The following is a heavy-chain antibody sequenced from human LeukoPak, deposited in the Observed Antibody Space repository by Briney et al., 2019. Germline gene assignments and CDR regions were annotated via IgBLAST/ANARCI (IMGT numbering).Heavy chain of an antibody. CDR3: AVGSSGYYFLDY. D-gene: IGHD3-22*01. CDR1: GFTFSSYA. V-gene: IGHV3-23*01. Sequence: GGSLRLSCPASGFTFSSYAMSWVRQAPGKGLEWVSAISGSGGSTYYADSVKGRFTISRDNSKNTLYLQMNSLRAEDTAVYYCAVGSSGYYFLDYWGQGTLVTVSS. CDR2: ISGSGGST. J-gene: IGHJ4*02.